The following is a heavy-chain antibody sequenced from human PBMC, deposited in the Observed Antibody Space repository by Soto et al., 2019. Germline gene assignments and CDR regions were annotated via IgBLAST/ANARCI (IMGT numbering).Heavy chain of an antibody. V-gene: IGHV3-21*01. CDR2: ISSSSSHI. D-gene: IGHD3-10*01. CDR1: GFTFSSYS. Sequence: GGSLRLSCAASGFTFSSYSMNWVRQAPGKGLEWVSSISSSSSHIYYADSVKGRFTISRDNAKNSLYLQMNSLRAEDTAVYYCARAADYYGSGSPPYYYGMDVWGQGTTVTVSS. J-gene: IGHJ6*02. CDR3: ARAADYYGSGSPPYYYGMDV.